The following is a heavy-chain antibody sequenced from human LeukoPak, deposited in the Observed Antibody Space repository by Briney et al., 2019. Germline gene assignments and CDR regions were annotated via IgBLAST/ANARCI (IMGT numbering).Heavy chain of an antibody. Sequence: GGSLRLSCAASGFTFSSYWMSWVRQAPGKGLEWVANIKQDGSEEYYVDSVKGRFTISRDNAKNSLYLQMNSLRAEDTAVYYCARDWGGSYYSWYFDYWGQGTLVTVSS. V-gene: IGHV3-7*05. CDR2: IKQDGSEE. D-gene: IGHD1-26*01. CDR1: GFTFSSYW. J-gene: IGHJ4*02. CDR3: ARDWGGSYYSWYFDY.